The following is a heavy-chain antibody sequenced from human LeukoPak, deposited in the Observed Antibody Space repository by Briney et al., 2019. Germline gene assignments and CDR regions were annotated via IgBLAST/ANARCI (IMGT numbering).Heavy chain of an antibody. CDR3: ARGRSGDNRYSGSYYAFDI. Sequence: ASVKVSCKASGGTFSSYAISWVRQAPGQGLEWMGRMIPILGIANYAQKFQGRVTITADKSTSTAYMELSSLRSEDTAVYYCARGRSGDNRYSGSYYAFDIWGQGTMVTVSS. CDR2: MIPILGIA. V-gene: IGHV1-69*04. CDR1: GGTFSSYA. J-gene: IGHJ3*02. D-gene: IGHD1-26*01.